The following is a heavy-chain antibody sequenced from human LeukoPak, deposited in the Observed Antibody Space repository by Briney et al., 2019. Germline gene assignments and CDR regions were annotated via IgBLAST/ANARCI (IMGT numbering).Heavy chain of an antibody. CDR2: INPNSGGT. CDR3: ARDFSRRGFDP. Sequence: ASVKVSCKASGYTLTGYYMHWVRQAPGQGLEWMGWINPNSGGTNHAQKFQGRVTMTRDTSISTAYMELSRLRSDDTAVYYCARDFSRRGFDPWAREPWSPSPQ. V-gene: IGHV1-2*02. J-gene: IGHJ5*02. D-gene: IGHD3-3*01. CDR1: GYTLTGYY.